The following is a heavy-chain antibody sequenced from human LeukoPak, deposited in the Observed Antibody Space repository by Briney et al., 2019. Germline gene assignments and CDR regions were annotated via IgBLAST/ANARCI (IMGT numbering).Heavy chain of an antibody. CDR1: GYSFTSYW. D-gene: IGHD2-2*02. J-gene: IGHJ5*02. V-gene: IGHV5-51*01. CDR2: IYPGDSDT. CDR3: ARGPTVVPAAISWFDP. Sequence: GESLKISCKGSGYSFTSYWIGWVRQVPGKGLEWMGIIYPGDSDTRYSPSFQGQVTISADKSISTAYLQWSSLKASDTAMYYCARGPTVVPAAISWFDPWGQGTLVTVSS.